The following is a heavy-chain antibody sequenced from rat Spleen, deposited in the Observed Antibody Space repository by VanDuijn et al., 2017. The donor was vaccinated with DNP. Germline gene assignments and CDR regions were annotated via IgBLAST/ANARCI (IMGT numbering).Heavy chain of an antibody. Sequence: EVQLVESGGGLVQPGRSVKLSCAASGFTFSDYSMAWVRQAPKEGLEWVATIVYDGSSTFYGDSVTGRFTISRDNAKSTLYLQMDSLRSEDTATYYCTTHDSIATISTGAMYVWGQGTSVTVSS. V-gene: IGHV5S10*01. J-gene: IGHJ4*01. D-gene: IGHD1-2*01. CDR3: TTHDSIATISTGAMYV. CDR1: GFTFSDYS. CDR2: IVYDGSST.